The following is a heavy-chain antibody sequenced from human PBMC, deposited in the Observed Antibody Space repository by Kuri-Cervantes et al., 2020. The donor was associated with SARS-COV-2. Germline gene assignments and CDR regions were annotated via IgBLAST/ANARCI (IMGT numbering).Heavy chain of an antibody. D-gene: IGHD2-2*01. Sequence: ASVKVSCKASGYTFTSYGISWVRQAAGQGLEWMGWISAYNGNTNYAQKLQGRITMTTDTSKSTAYMELRSLSSDDTAVYYCASDVAVVPAAMLPKYFQLWGQGTLVTVSS. CDR1: GYTFTSYG. J-gene: IGHJ1*01. V-gene: IGHV1-18*01. CDR2: ISAYNGNT. CDR3: ASDVAVVPAAMLPKYFQL.